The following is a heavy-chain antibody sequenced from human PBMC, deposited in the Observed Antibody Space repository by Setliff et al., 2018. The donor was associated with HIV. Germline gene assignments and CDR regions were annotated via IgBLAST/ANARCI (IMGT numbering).Heavy chain of an antibody. CDR1: GDSVNDRSYF. CDR2: IYYSGST. CDR3: ARVPPLKAFGGVISLYYFDY. J-gene: IGHJ4*02. Sequence: PSETLSLTCTVSGDSVNDRSYFWGWIRQHPGKGLEWIGYIYYSGSTYYNPSLKSRVTISVDTSKNQFSLKLSSVTAADTAVYYCARVPPLKAFGGVISLYYFDYWGQGTLVTVSS. D-gene: IGHD3-16*02. V-gene: IGHV4-31*03.